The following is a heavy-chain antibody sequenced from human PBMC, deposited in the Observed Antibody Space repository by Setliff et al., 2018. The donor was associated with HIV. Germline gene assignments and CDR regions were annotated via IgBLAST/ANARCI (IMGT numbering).Heavy chain of an antibody. J-gene: IGHJ4*02. CDR1: GGTFSSYA. Sequence: SVKVSCNASGGTFSSYAINWVRQAPGQGLEWMGAISRFFNTTTYAHNFQGRVTITADESTSTVYMELSSLRSEDTAVYYCARALTQRDYCTNGVCLDDDYWGQGTLVTVSS. D-gene: IGHD2-8*01. CDR3: ARALTQRDYCTNGVCLDDDY. CDR2: ISRFFNTT. V-gene: IGHV1-69*13.